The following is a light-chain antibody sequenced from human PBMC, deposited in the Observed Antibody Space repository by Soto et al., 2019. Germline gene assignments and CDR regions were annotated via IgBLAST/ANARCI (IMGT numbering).Light chain of an antibody. CDR1: QSVSTN. CDR2: GAS. V-gene: IGKV3-15*01. Sequence: EIVMTQSPTTLSVSPVERATLSCRASQSVSTNLAWYQQKPGQVPSLLIYGASTRASGIPARFSGSGSGTEFTLTIGSLQSEDFAGYDCQQYSSSHSFGQGTRLEIK. CDR3: QQYSSSHS. J-gene: IGKJ5*01.